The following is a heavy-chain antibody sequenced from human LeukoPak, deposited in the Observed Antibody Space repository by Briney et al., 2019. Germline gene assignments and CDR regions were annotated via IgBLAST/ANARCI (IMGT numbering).Heavy chain of an antibody. V-gene: IGHV4-34*01. CDR2: INHSGST. CDR1: GGSFSGYY. CDR3: AKKDYYYMDV. Sequence: PSETLSLTCAVYGGSFSGYYWSWIRQPPGKGLEWIGEINHSGSTNYNPSLKSRVTISVDTSKNQFSLKLSSVTAAHTAVYYCAKKDYYYMDVWGKGTTVSVSS. J-gene: IGHJ6*03.